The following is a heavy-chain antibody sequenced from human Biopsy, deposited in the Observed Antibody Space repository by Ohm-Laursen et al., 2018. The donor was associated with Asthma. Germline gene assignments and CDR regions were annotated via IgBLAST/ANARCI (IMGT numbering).Heavy chain of an antibody. CDR2: LNAGNGNT. Sequence: GASVKVSCKASGYTFINYAIHWVRQAPGQRLEWMGWLNAGNGNTKYSQKFQGRVTMTRDTSTSTVYMELSSLRSEDTAVYYCARPSGTNPHYFDYWGQGTLVTVSS. CDR1: GYTFINYA. J-gene: IGHJ4*02. V-gene: IGHV1-3*01. CDR3: ARPSGTNPHYFDY. D-gene: IGHD1/OR15-1a*01.